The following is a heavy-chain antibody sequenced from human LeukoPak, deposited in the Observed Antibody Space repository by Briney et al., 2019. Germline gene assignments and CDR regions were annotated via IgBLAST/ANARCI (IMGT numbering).Heavy chain of an antibody. D-gene: IGHD2-15*01. J-gene: IGHJ3*02. CDR2: INPSGGST. Sequence: ASVKVSCKASGYTFTSYYMHWVRQAPGQGLEWMGIINPSGGSTSYAQKFQGRVTMTRDMSTSTVYMELSSLRSEDTAVYYCASRGPLGYCSGGSCPHAFDIWGQGTMVTVSS. V-gene: IGHV1-46*01. CDR1: GYTFTSYY. CDR3: ASRGPLGYCSGGSCPHAFDI.